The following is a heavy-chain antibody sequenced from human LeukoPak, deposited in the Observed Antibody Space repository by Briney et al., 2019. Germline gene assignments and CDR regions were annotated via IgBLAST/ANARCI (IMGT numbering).Heavy chain of an antibody. CDR3: ARVRYDILTGDYFDY. D-gene: IGHD3-9*01. CDR2: ISSSGSTI. CDR1: GFTFSSYE. V-gene: IGHV3-48*03. Sequence: PGGSLRLSCAASGFTFSSYEMNWVRQAPGKGLEWVSYISSSGSTIYYADSVKGRFTISRDNAKNSLYLQMNSLRAEDTAVYYCARVRYDILTGDYFDYWGQGTLVTVSS. J-gene: IGHJ4*02.